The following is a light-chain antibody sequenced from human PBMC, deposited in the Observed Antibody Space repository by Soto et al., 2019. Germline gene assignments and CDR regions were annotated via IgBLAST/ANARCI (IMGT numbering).Light chain of an antibody. CDR1: SSNIGAGYD. J-gene: IGLJ2*01. V-gene: IGLV1-40*01. CDR2: GNN. CDR3: QSLDNSLPASKI. Sequence: QSVLTQPPSVSGAPGQSVTVACTGSSSNIGAGYDVHWYRQLPRTAPELLIYGNNNRPSGVPDRFSASRSGTSASLAITGSQAEDAADYYCQSLDNSLPASKIFGGGTKLTVL.